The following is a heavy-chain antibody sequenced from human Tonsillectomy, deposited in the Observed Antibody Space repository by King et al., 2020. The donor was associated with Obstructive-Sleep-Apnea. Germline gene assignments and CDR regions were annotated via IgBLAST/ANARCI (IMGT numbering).Heavy chain of an antibody. CDR1: GFTFSSYG. J-gene: IGHJ6*02. CDR2: IWYDGSNK. CDR3: ARDWGYYYYYYGMDV. Sequence: VQLVESGGGVVQPGRSLRLSCAASGFTFSSYGMHWVRQAPGKGLEWVAVIWYDGSNKYYADSVKGRFTISRDNSKNTLYLQMNSLRAEDTAVYYCARDWGYYYYYYGMDVWGQGTTVTVSS. D-gene: IGHD3-16*01. V-gene: IGHV3-33*01.